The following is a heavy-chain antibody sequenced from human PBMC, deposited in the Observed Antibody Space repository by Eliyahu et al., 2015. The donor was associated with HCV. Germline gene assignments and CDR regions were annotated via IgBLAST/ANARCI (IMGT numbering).Heavy chain of an antibody. J-gene: IGHJ5*02. V-gene: IGHV4-31*03. CDR1: GGSLXSDKYY. D-gene: IGHD6-19*01. CDR3: ARDPSQWLDGQAWFDP. CDR2: FFYSGST. Sequence: QVQLQESGPGLVKPSQTLSLTCTVSGGSLXSDKYYWTWIRQRPGKGLEWVGSFFYSGSTSYNPSLKSRVSISVDTSKNQVSLTLNSVTAADTAVYYCARDPSQWLDGQAWFDPWGQGSLVIVSS.